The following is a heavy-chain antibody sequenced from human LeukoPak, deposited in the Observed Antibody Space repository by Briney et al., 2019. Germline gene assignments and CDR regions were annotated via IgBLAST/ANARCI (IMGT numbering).Heavy chain of an antibody. J-gene: IGHJ4*02. D-gene: IGHD5-24*01. V-gene: IGHV4-59*01. Sequence: PSETLSLTCAVSNSSISTYYWTWIRQTPGKGLEWIGYVDSRENTNYNPSLKSRVTISLASSRKQFSLRLTSVTAADTAVYYCAAGAPKFLHLIYWGQGTLVTVSS. CDR2: VDSRENT. CDR1: NSSISTYY. CDR3: AAGAPKFLHLIY.